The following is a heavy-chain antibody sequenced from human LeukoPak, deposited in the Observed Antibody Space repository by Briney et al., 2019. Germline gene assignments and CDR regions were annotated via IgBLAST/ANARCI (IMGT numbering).Heavy chain of an antibody. D-gene: IGHD1-26*01. Sequence: SETLSLTCTVSGGATRVYNWGGFCRPPGRGLGRVGGIYYSGSTNYNPSLKSRVTISVDTSKNQFSLKLSSVTAADTAVYYCARAEPGGSYYVLFDYWGQGTLVTVSS. V-gene: IGHV4-59*01. CDR3: ARAEPGGSYYVLFDY. CDR2: IYYSGST. J-gene: IGHJ4*02. CDR1: GGATRVYN.